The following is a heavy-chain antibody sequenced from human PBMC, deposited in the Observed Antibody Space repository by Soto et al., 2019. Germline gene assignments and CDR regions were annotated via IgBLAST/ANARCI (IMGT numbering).Heavy chain of an antibody. CDR1: GGSMSSHY. Sequence: ETLSLTCTVSGGSMSSHYWTGLRQPPGKGLEWIGYISYSGSTYYNPALKSRVTISADTSRNQFSLKLSSVIAADTAVYYCARADPDASVGYWGQGTLVTVSS. D-gene: IGHD3-16*01. CDR3: ARADPDASVGY. CDR2: ISYSGST. J-gene: IGHJ4*02. V-gene: IGHV4-59*11.